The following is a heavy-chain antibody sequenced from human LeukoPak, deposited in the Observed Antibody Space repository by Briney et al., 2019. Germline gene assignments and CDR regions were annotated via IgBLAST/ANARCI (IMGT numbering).Heavy chain of an antibody. CDR2: IHNSGSS. D-gene: IGHD2-15*01. Sequence: SETLSLTCTVSGASIIGYYWSWVRQPPGRRPEWIGFIHNSGSSNYNPSLKSRVTISLDTSKDQFSLQLNSVTATDTAVYYCARWGSARELDYWGQGTPVTVSS. CDR1: GASIIGYY. J-gene: IGHJ4*02. CDR3: ARWGSARELDY. V-gene: IGHV4-4*08.